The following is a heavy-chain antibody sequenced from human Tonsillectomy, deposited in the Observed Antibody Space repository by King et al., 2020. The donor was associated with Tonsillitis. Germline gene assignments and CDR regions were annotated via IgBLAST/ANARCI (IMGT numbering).Heavy chain of an antibody. J-gene: IGHJ6*04. CDR3: ARDRPTVVTHRLDV. D-gene: IGHD4-23*01. Sequence: VQLVEPGGGVVQPGRSLRLSCGASGFTFSHFAMHWVRQAPGKGLEWVALISFDGGYAYYADAVKGRFTLSRDNSNNTLYLQINSLRVEDTVVYYCARDRPTVVTHRLDVWGKGTTVTVSS. CDR2: ISFDGGYA. CDR1: GFTFSHFA. V-gene: IGHV3-30*01.